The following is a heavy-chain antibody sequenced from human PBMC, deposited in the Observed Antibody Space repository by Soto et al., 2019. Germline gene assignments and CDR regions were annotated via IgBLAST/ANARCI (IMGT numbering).Heavy chain of an antibody. CDR2: ISGSGGST. D-gene: IGHD2-8*01. CDR1: GFTFSSYA. CDR3: AKVPRYCTNGVCYTPFDY. V-gene: IGHV3-23*01. Sequence: GGSLRLSCAASGFTFSSYAMSWVRQAPGKGLEWVSAISGSGGSTYYADSVKGRFTISRDNSKNTLYLQMNSLRAEHTAVYYCAKVPRYCTNGVCYTPFDYWGQGTLVTVSS. J-gene: IGHJ4*02.